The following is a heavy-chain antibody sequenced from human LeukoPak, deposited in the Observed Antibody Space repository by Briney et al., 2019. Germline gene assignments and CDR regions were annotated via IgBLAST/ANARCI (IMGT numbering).Heavy chain of an antibody. CDR3: ARELWLPPELGYYGMDV. V-gene: IGHV3-33*01. J-gene: IGHJ6*02. CDR1: GFTFSSYG. D-gene: IGHD5-18*01. CDR2: IWYDGSNK. Sequence: GGSLRLSCAASGFTFSSYGMHWVRQAPGKGLEWVAVIWYDGSNKYYADSAKGRFTISRDNSKNTLYLQMSSLRAEDTAVYYCARELWLPPELGYYGMDVWGQGTTVTVSS.